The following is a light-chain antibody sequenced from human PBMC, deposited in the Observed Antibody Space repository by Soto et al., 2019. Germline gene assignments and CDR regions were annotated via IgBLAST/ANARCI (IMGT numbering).Light chain of an antibody. CDR3: QQYKNWWT. V-gene: IGKV3-15*01. J-gene: IGKJ1*01. CDR2: GAS. CDR1: QSVSSSY. Sequence: EIVLTQSPGTLSLSPGERATLSCRASQSVSSSYLAWYQQKPGQAPRLLIFGASTRATGIPARFSGSGSGTEFTLTISSLQSEDFAVYYCQQYKNWWTFXQGTKV.